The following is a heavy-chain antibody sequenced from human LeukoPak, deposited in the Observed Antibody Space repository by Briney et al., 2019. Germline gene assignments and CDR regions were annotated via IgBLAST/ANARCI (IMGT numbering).Heavy chain of an antibody. D-gene: IGHD3-22*01. V-gene: IGHV3-30-3*01. Sequence: SGGSLRLSCAASGFTFSSYAMHWVRQAPGKGLEWVAVISYDGSNKYYADSVKGRFTISRDNSKNTLCLQMNSLRAEDTAVYYCAREGPPTYYYDSSVSGAFDIWGQGTMVTVSS. J-gene: IGHJ3*02. CDR1: GFTFSSYA. CDR3: AREGPPTYYYDSSVSGAFDI. CDR2: ISYDGSNK.